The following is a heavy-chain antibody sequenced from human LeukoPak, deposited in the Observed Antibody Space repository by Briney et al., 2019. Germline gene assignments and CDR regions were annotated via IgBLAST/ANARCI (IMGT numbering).Heavy chain of an antibody. CDR2: ISGSGGST. D-gene: IGHD3-22*01. CDR3: AKGVRDYYDSSGYPSYYFDY. J-gene: IGHJ4*02. V-gene: IGHV3-23*01. Sequence: PGGSLRLSCAASGFTFSSYAMSWVRQAPGKGLEWVSAISGSGGSTYYADSVEGRFTISRDNSKNTLYLQMNSLRAEDTAVYYCAKGVRDYYDSSGYPSYYFDYWGQGTLVTVSS. CDR1: GFTFSSYA.